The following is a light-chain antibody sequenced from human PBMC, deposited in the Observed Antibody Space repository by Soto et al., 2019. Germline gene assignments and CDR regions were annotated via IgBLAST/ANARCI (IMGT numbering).Light chain of an antibody. Sequence: IQLTQSPSSLSASVGDGVTITCRASQGISNYLAWYQQKPGEAPKLLIYAASTLQSGVPSRFSGSGSGTDFTLTTSSLQPEDFATYYCQHANRYPPYTFGQGTKVDIK. J-gene: IGKJ2*01. V-gene: IGKV1-9*01. CDR1: QGISNY. CDR3: QHANRYPPYT. CDR2: AAS.